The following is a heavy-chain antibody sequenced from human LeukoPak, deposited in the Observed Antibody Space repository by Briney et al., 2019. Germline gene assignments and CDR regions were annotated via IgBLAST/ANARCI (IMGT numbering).Heavy chain of an antibody. D-gene: IGHD3-22*01. CDR1: GGSFSGYY. V-gene: IGHV4-34*01. Sequence: SETLSLTCAVYGGSFSGYYWSWIRQPPGKGLEWIGEINHSGSTNYNPSLKSRVTISVDTSKNQFSLKLSSVTAADTAVYYCARAMRTYYDSPRRWFDPWGQGTLVTVFS. J-gene: IGHJ5*02. CDR2: INHSGST. CDR3: ARAMRTYYDSPRRWFDP.